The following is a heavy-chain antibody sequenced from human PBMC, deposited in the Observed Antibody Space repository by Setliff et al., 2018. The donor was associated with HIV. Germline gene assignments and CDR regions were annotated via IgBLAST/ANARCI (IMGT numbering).Heavy chain of an antibody. CDR3: ARNKLSDAFDV. D-gene: IGHD1-1*01. J-gene: IGHJ3*01. Sequence: ASVKVSCKASGGTFSDSAITWVRQAPGQGLEWMGWINSYDGNTNYEQKFQGRVTMTTDTSTTSAYLELRSLRPDDTAVYFCARNKLSDAFDVWGPGTMVTVSS. CDR1: GGTFSDSA. CDR2: INSYDGNT. V-gene: IGHV1-18*01.